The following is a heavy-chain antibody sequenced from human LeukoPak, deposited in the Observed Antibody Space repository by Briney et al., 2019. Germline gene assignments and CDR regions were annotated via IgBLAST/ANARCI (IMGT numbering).Heavy chain of an antibody. V-gene: IGHV5-51*07. Sequence: GESLKISFQSFGYNFTPYWIVWVHQMPGKGLEWMGITFAGYSYSIYSPSFQGQVTMSVDKSISTAYLQWSSLKASDTAMYYCARHFHPAETTGGYFDLWGRGTLVTVSA. J-gene: IGHJ2*01. CDR1: GYNFTPYW. CDR3: ARHFHPAETTGGYFDL. CDR2: TFAGYSYS. D-gene: IGHD4-17*01.